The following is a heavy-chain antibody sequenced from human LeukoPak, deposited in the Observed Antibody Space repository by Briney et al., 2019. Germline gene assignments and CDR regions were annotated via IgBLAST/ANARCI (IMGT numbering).Heavy chain of an antibody. J-gene: IGHJ4*02. V-gene: IGHV1-18*01. CDR3: ARVHNEGSHYVY. D-gene: IGHD1-26*01. CDR1: GYTLTNYG. Sequence: ASVKVTCKASGYTLTNYGISWVRQAPGQGLEWMGWISGYNGNTNYAQKLQGRVTMTTDTPTSTAYMELRSLRSDDTAVYYCARVHNEGSHYVYWGQGTLVTVSS. CDR2: ISGYNGNT.